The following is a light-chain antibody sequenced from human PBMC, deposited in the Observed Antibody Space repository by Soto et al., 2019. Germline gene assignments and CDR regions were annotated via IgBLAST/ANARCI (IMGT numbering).Light chain of an antibody. CDR1: QSVSSY. CDR2: DAS. V-gene: IGKV3-11*01. J-gene: IGKJ1*01. Sequence: EIVLTSFPATLSLSPGERATLSCRASQSVSSYLAWYQQKPGQAPRLLIYDASNRATGIPARFSGSGSGTDFTLTISSLEPEDVAVYYCQQPSNWPPWTFGQGTKVDIK. CDR3: QQPSNWPPWT.